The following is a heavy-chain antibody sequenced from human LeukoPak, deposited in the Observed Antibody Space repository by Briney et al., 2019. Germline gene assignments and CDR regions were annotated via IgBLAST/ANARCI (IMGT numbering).Heavy chain of an antibody. J-gene: IGHJ4*02. D-gene: IGHD1-1*01. CDR3: AKVGPKDWMEIMDY. CDR1: GSSFSTQR. V-gene: IGHV3-74*01. Sequence: PGGSLRLSCAASGSSFSTQRMHWVRQAPGKGLVWVSYINIDERITGYADSVKGRFTISRDNAKNTLYLQMNSLRAEDTAVYYCAKVGPKDWMEIMDYWGQGTLVSVSS. CDR2: INIDERIT.